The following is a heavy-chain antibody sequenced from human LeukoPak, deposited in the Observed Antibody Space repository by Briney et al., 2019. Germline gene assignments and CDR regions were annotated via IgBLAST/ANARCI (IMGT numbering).Heavy chain of an antibody. Sequence: ASVKVSCKVPGYTLTELSMHWVRQAPGKGLEWMGGFDPEDGETIYAQKFQGRVTRTEDTSTDTAYMELSSLRSENTAVYYCATGSDGGNPFTGYWGQGTLVTVSS. J-gene: IGHJ4*02. D-gene: IGHD4-23*01. CDR1: GYTLTELS. CDR3: ATGSDGGNPFTGY. CDR2: FDPEDGET. V-gene: IGHV1-24*01.